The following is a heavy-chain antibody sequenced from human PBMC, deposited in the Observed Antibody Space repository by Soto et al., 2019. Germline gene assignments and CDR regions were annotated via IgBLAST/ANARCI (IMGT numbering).Heavy chain of an antibody. Sequence: GWSLRLSCAVSVFSFSYAMSCVRQAPGKGLEWVSAISGSGGTTYYSDSVKGRFTISRDNSKNTVYLQMNDLRVEDAAEYFCAKDSWAIFGVPAGEYYAMDVWGQGTTVTVSS. CDR1: VFSFSYA. D-gene: IGHD3-3*01. CDR3: AKDSWAIFGVPAGEYYAMDV. J-gene: IGHJ6*02. CDR2: ISGSGGTT. V-gene: IGHV3-23*01.